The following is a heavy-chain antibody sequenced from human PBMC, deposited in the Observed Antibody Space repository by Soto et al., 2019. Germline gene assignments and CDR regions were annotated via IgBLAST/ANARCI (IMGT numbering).Heavy chain of an antibody. CDR2: IKQDGSEK. Sequence: GSLRLSCAASGFTFSSYWMSWVRQAPGKGLEWVANIKQDGSEKYYVDSVKGRFTISRDNAKNSLYLQMNSLRAEDTAVYYCARDKGLPNYCSGGSCSDVGLDYWGQGTLVTVSS. V-gene: IGHV3-7*01. CDR1: GFTFSSYW. D-gene: IGHD2-15*01. J-gene: IGHJ4*02. CDR3: ARDKGLPNYCSGGSCSDVGLDY.